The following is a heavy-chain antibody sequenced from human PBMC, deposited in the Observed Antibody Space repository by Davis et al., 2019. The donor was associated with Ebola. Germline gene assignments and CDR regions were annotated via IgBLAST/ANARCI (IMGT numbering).Heavy chain of an antibody. Sequence: SVKVSCKASGGTFSSYAISWVRQAPGQGLEWMGGIIPIFGTANYAQKFQGRVTITADKSTSTAYMELSSLRSEDTAVYYCARDHRGYYDILTGYSRFDYWGQGTLVTVSS. J-gene: IGHJ4*02. D-gene: IGHD3-9*01. V-gene: IGHV1-69*06. CDR1: GGTFSSYA. CDR2: IIPIFGTA. CDR3: ARDHRGYYDILTGYSRFDY.